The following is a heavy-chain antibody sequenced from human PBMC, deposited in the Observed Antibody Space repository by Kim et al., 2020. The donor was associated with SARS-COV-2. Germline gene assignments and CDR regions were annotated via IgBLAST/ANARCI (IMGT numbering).Heavy chain of an antibody. D-gene: IGHD6-13*01. V-gene: IGHV5-51*01. J-gene: IGHJ4*02. Sequence: TYSPSFQGQVTISVDKSISTAYLQWSSLKASDTAMYYCARHQQLPYFDYWGQGTLVTVSS. CDR3: ARHQQLPYFDY.